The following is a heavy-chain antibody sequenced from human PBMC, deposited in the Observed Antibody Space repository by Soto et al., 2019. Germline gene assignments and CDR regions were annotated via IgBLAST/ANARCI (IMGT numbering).Heavy chain of an antibody. Sequence: EVQLVESGGGLVKPGGSLRLSCVGSGFTFANAWMNWVRQAPGKGLEWVGLIKTNAEGGTTNYAAPVKGRFTISRDDSKATGYLHMSSLTTEDTAVYYCADMPVATTADYWRRGTLVTVSS. D-gene: IGHD5-12*01. J-gene: IGHJ4*02. CDR1: GFTFANAW. V-gene: IGHV3-15*01. CDR3: ADMPVATTADY. CDR2: IKTNAEGGTT.